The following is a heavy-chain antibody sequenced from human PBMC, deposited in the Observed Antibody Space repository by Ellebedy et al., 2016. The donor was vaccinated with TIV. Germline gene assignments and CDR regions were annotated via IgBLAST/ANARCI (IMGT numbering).Heavy chain of an antibody. J-gene: IGHJ4*02. Sequence: GGSLRLSCKGSGHTFTSYWIGWVRQMPGKGLEWVGIIFPGDSDTRYSPSFEGQVTISADKSISTAYLQWTSLKASDTAIYYCARAATYDFWSDWGQGTQVTVSS. CDR3: ARAATYDFWSD. D-gene: IGHD3-3*01. V-gene: IGHV5-51*01. CDR1: GHTFTSYW. CDR2: IFPGDSDT.